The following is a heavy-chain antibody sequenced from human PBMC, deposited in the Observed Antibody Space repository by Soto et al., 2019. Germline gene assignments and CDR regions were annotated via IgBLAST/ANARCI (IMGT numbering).Heavy chain of an antibody. V-gene: IGHV4-39*01. CDR1: GGSISSSSYY. J-gene: IGHJ5*02. CDR2: IYYSGST. D-gene: IGHD3-16*01. CDR3: ARHYQYYDYIWGSYGRGWFDP. Sequence: SETLSLTCTVSGGSISSSSYYWGWIRQPPGKGLEWIGSIYYSGSTYYNPSLKSRVTISVDTSKNQFSLKLSSVTAADTAVYYCARHYQYYDYIWGSYGRGWFDPWGQGTLVTVSS.